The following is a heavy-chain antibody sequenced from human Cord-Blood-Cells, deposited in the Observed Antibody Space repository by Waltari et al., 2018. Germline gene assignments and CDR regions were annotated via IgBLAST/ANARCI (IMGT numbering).Heavy chain of an antibody. V-gene: IGHV1-8*03. D-gene: IGHD2-21*01. CDR3: ARGPPAYCGGDCYSDAFDI. CDR1: GYTFTSYD. Sequence: QVQLVQSGAEVKKPGASVKVSCKASGYTFTSYDINWVRQATGPGLEWMGWMNPNSGNIGYAQKFQGRVTITRNTSISTAYMELSSLRSEDTAVYYCARGPPAYCGGDCYSDAFDIWGQGTMVTVSS. CDR2: MNPNSGNI. J-gene: IGHJ3*02.